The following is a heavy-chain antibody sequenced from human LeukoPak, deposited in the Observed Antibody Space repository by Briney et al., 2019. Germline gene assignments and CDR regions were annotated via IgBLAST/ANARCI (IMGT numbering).Heavy chain of an antibody. D-gene: IGHD2-2*01. V-gene: IGHV3-30-3*01. CDR1: GFTFSSYA. Sequence: GGSLSLSCAASGFTFSSYAMHWVRQAPGKGLEWVAVISYDGSNKYYADSVKGRFTISRDNSKNTLYLQMNSLRAEDTAVYYCAKGYYCSSTSCYSYFDYWGQGTLVTVSS. J-gene: IGHJ4*02. CDR3: AKGYYCSSTSCYSYFDY. CDR2: ISYDGSNK.